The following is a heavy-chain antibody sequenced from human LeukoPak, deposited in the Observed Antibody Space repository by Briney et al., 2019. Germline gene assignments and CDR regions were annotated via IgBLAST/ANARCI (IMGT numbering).Heavy chain of an antibody. CDR3: ARRGESTNYGDYRFDS. CDR1: GFTFSNYA. D-gene: IGHD4-17*01. Sequence: GGSLRLSCAASGFTFSNYAMSWVRQAPGKGLEWFSAISGTGGSTYYADSVKGRFTISRDNSKNTLYLQMNSLRAEDTAVYYCARRGESTNYGDYRFDSWGQGTLVTVSS. J-gene: IGHJ4*02. V-gene: IGHV3-23*01. CDR2: ISGTGGST.